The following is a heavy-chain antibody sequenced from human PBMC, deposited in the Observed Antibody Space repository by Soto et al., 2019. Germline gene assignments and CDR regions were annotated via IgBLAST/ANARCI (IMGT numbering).Heavy chain of an antibody. CDR2: ISYDGSDK. Sequence: GGSLRLSCAASGFTFSSYAMHWVRQAPGKGLEWMAVISYDGSDKYYADSVKGRVIISRDNSKNTLNLEMNSLRAEDTAIYYCVKDRVPGAYGNYYGMDVWGQGTTVTVSS. CDR3: VKDRVPGAYGNYYGMDV. CDR1: GFTFSSYA. D-gene: IGHD5-12*01. V-gene: IGHV3-30-3*01. J-gene: IGHJ6*02.